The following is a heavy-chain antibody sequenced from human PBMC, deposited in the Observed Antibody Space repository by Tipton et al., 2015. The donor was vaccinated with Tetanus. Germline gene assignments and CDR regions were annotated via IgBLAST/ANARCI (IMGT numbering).Heavy chain of an antibody. D-gene: IGHD6-13*01. V-gene: IGHV4-4*02. Sequence: SLRLSCAVSGGSISSNYWWSWVRQSPGTGLEWIGEISHNGSTNHNPSLKSRVTISVDKSKNQFSLRLGSVTAADTAMYYCAREPAATGTSLFDYWGQGALVTVSS. J-gene: IGHJ4*02. CDR2: ISHNGST. CDR3: AREPAATGTSLFDY. CDR1: GGSISSNYW.